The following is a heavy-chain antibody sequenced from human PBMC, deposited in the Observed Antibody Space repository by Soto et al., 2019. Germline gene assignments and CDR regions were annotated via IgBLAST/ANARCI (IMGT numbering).Heavy chain of an antibody. CDR1: GGTFSSYA. Sequence: QVQLVQSGAEVKKPGSSVKVSCKASGGTFSSYAISWVRQAPGQGLEWMGGIIPIFGTANYAQKFQGRVTITADESPSTAYMELSSLRSEDTAVYYGARGGLDTAMVAYYYYGMDVWGQGTTVTVSS. J-gene: IGHJ6*02. V-gene: IGHV1-69*01. D-gene: IGHD5-18*01. CDR3: ARGGLDTAMVAYYYYGMDV. CDR2: IIPIFGTA.